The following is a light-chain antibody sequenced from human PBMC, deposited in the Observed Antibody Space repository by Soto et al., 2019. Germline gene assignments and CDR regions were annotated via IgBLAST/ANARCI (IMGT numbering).Light chain of an antibody. CDR2: DNS. CDR3: QVWDSTSDHVI. J-gene: IGLJ2*01. V-gene: IGLV3-21*02. Sequence: SYELTQPPSVSVAPGQTARIPCGGNNITSSNVHWYQQKPGQAPVLVVYDNSVRPSGIPERFSGSNSGNTATLTISRVGAGDEADYYCQVWDSTSDHVIFGGGTKLTVL. CDR1: NITSSN.